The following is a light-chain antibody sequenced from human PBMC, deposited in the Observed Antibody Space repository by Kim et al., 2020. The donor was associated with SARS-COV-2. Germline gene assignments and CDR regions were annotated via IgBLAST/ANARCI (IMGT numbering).Light chain of an antibody. CDR1: QSISTY. J-gene: IGKJ2*01. CDR3: QQSYSTLYT. CDR2: AAS. Sequence: DIQMTQSPSSLSASVGDRVTITCRASQSISTYLNWYQQKPGKAPKLLTYAASSLQSGVPSRFSGSGSGTDFTLTISSLQPDDFATYYCQQSYSTLYTFGQGTKLEI. V-gene: IGKV1-39*01.